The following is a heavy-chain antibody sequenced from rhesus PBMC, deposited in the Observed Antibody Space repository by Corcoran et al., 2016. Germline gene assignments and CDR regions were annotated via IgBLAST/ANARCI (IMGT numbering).Heavy chain of an antibody. CDR3: ARDEAEYCTGSGCYFDY. Sequence: QVQLQESGPGLLKPSETLSLTCAVSGGSISGGYGWGWIRQPPGKGLEGIGSIYSSSGNTSYNPSLKSRVTISTDTSKNQCSRKLSSVTAADTAGYYCARDEAEYCTGSGCYFDYWGQGVLVTVSS. CDR2: IYSSSGNT. CDR1: GGSISGGYG. D-gene: IGHD2-21*01. V-gene: IGHV4S7*01. J-gene: IGHJ4*01.